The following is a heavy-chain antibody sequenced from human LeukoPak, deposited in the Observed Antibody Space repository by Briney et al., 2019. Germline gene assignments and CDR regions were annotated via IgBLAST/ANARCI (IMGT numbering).Heavy chain of an antibody. D-gene: IGHD3-22*01. J-gene: IGHJ4*02. V-gene: IGHV3-23*01. Sequence: GGSLRLSCAASGFTFSTYAMSWVRQAPGKGLEWVSGITGSGGSTYYADSVKGRFTISRDNSKNTVYLQMNSLRAEDTAVYYCARDFFHSSESRPFDYWGQGTLVTVSS. CDR1: GFTFSTYA. CDR3: ARDFFHSSESRPFDY. CDR2: ITGSGGST.